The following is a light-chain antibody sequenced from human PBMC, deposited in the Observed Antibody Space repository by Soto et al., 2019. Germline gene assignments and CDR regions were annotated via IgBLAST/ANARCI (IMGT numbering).Light chain of an antibody. V-gene: IGLV2-14*03. CDR2: DVN. Sequence: QSALTQPASVSGSPGQSIAISCTGTSSDVGSYNSVSWYQQYPGKAHKLMIHDVNNRPSGISDHFSGSKSGNTASLTISGLQAEDEADYYCSSFTSSTSYVFGTGTKVTVL. CDR1: SSDVGSYNS. CDR3: SSFTSSTSYV. J-gene: IGLJ1*01.